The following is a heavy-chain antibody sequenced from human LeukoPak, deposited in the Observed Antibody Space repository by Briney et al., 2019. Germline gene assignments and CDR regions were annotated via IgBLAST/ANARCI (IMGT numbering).Heavy chain of an antibody. D-gene: IGHD3-3*01. CDR3: AAPGGSHSGSYDFWSGYRAEVNAFDI. CDR1: GFTFTSSA. V-gene: IGHV1-58*01. Sequence: SVKVSYKASGFTFTSSAVQWVRQARGQRLEWIGWIVVGSGNTNYAQKFQERVTITRDMSTSTAYMELSSLRSEDTAVYYCAAPGGSHSGSYDFWSGYRAEVNAFDIWGQGTMVTVSS. J-gene: IGHJ3*02. CDR2: IVVGSGNT.